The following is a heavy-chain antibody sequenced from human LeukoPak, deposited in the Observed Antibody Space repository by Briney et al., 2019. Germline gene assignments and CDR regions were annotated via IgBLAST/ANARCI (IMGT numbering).Heavy chain of an antibody. CDR3: ARDRSASIAVVTAEIDY. CDR2: ISSSSSYI. CDR1: GFTFSTYS. J-gene: IGHJ4*02. Sequence: PGGSLRLSCAASGFTFSTYSMNWVRQAPGKGLEWVSSISSSSSYIYYADSVKGRFTISRDNAKDSLYLQMNGLRAEDTAVYYCARDRSASIAVVTAEIDYWGQGTLVTVFS. D-gene: IGHD6-19*01. V-gene: IGHV3-21*01.